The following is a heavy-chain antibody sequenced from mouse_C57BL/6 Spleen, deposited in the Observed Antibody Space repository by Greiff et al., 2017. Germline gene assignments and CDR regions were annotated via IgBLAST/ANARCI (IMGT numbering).Heavy chain of an antibody. D-gene: IGHD2-2*01. CDR2: ISSGSSTL. CDR1: GFTFSDYG. J-gene: IGHJ4*01. V-gene: IGHV5-17*01. Sequence: EVKLVESGGGLVKPGGSLKLSCAASGFTFSDYGMHWVRQAPEKGLAWVAYISSGSSTLYYADTVKGRFTISRNNAKNTLFLQMTSLRSEDTAMKYCARREGYLYYAMDYWGQGTSGTVSS. CDR3: ARREGYLYYAMDY.